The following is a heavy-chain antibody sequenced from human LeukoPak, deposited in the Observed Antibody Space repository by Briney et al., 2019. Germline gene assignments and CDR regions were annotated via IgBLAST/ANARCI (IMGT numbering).Heavy chain of an antibody. V-gene: IGHV1-69*13. CDR3: AREARRAAAGTGDY. CDR1: GGTFSSYA. J-gene: IGHJ4*02. Sequence: ASVKVSCKASGGTFSSYAISWVRQAPGQGLEWMGGIIPIFGTANYAQKFQGRVTITADESTSTAYMELSSLRSEDTAVYYCAREARRAAAGTGDYWGQGTLVTVSS. D-gene: IGHD6-13*01. CDR2: IIPIFGTA.